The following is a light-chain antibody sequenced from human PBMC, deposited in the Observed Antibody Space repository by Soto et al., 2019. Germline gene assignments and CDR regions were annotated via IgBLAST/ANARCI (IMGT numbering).Light chain of an antibody. V-gene: IGKV3-11*01. Sequence: ETVMTQSPATLSVSPGEGVALFCRASKSVSTYLAWYQQKPGQAPRLFIYDASKRATGVPARFSGSGSGTDFTLTISSLEPEDFAVYYCQQRSEWPITFGQGTRLEIK. J-gene: IGKJ5*01. CDR2: DAS. CDR3: QQRSEWPIT. CDR1: KSVSTY.